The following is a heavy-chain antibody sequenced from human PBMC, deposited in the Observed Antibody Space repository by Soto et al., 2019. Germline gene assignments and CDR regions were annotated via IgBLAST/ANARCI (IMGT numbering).Heavy chain of an antibody. CDR2: IYYSGST. D-gene: IGHD3-22*01. CDR3: ARALMYYYDSSGYYYVDY. V-gene: IGHV4-59*06. Sequence: SETLSLTCTVSGGSISSYYWSWIRQHPGKGLEWIGYIYYSGSTYYNPSLKSRVTISVDTSKNQFSLKLSSVTAADTAVYYCARALMYYYDSSGYYYVDYWGQGTLVTVSS. CDR1: GGSISSYY. J-gene: IGHJ4*02.